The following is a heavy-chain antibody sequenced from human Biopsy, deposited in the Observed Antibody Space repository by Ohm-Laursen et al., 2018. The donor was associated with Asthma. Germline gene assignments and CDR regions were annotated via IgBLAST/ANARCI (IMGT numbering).Heavy chain of an antibody. D-gene: IGHD6-19*01. CDR2: IMTVFGTT. J-gene: IGHJ6*02. CDR3: ARCQVGYSSGWSLLLKKIYYSGMDV. V-gene: IGHV1-69*13. Sequence: GASVKVSRKISGYSLTDLSMHWVRQAPGQGLEWLGGIMTVFGTTNYAQKFQGRVTITADESTSTAYMEVTSLRSEDTAIYYCARCQVGYSSGWSLLLKKIYYSGMDVWGQGTAVTVSS. CDR1: GYSLTDLS.